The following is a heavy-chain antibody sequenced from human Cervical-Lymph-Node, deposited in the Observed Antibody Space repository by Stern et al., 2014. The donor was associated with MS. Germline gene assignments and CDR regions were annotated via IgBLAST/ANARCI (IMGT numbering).Heavy chain of an antibody. V-gene: IGHV7-4-1*02. CDR1: GYTFTKYT. CDR2: ITTKTGNP. J-gene: IGHJ4*02. Sequence: QVQLVQSGSELKKPGASVKISCKASGYTFTKYTINWLRQAPGQGLEWMGWITTKTGNPTYAQGFTGQIVFSLDTSVSTAYLQISSLKGVDTAVYFDYWGQGTLITVSS. CDR3: Y.